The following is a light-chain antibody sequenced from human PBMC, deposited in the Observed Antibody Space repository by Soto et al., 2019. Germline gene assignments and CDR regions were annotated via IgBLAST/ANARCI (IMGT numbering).Light chain of an antibody. CDR3: QQYGNSPPNT. CDR2: GAS. CDR1: QSVSSSY. J-gene: IGKJ2*01. V-gene: IGKV3-20*01. Sequence: IVLTQSPGTLSLSPGERATLSCRASQSVSSSYLAWYQQKPGQAPRLLIYGASSRATGIPDRFSGSGSGTDFTLTISRLEPEDLAVYYCQQYGNSPPNTFGQGTKLEIK.